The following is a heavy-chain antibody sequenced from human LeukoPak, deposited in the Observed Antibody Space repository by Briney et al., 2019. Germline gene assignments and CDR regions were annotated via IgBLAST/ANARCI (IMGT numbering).Heavy chain of an antibody. Sequence: GGSLKLSCTASGFTFSTFGMHWVRQAPGSGLEWVAFIREDGTITYYGDSVRGRFSISRDNSKNTVYLQMDSLRTDDTSVYYCANGGTGTFDYWGQGTLVIVSS. CDR3: ANGGTGTFDY. CDR2: IREDGTIT. V-gene: IGHV3-30*02. J-gene: IGHJ4*02. D-gene: IGHD1-14*01. CDR1: GFTFSTFG.